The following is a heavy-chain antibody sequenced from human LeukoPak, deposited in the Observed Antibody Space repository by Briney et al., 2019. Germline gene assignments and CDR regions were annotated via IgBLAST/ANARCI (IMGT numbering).Heavy chain of an antibody. CDR2: MNPNSGNT. CDR3: AKRPLGYSYGHDAFDI. D-gene: IGHD5-18*01. V-gene: IGHV1-8*01. J-gene: IGHJ3*02. CDR1: GYTFTSYD. Sequence: ASVKVSCKASGYTFTSYDINWVRQATGQGLEWMGWMNPNSGNTGYAQKFQGRVTMTRNTSISTAYMELSSLRSEDTAVYYCAKRPLGYSYGHDAFDIWGQGTMVTVSS.